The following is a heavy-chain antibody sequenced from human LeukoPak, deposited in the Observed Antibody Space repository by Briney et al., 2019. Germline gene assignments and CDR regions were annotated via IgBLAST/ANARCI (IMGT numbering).Heavy chain of an antibody. CDR1: GFTFSSYW. CDR2: ISYDGSNK. Sequence: GGSLRLSCTVSGFTFSSYWMSWVRQAPGKGLEWVAVISYDGSNKYYADSVKGRFTISRDNSKNTLYLQMNSLRAEDTAVYYCARDQRGFDYWGQGTLVTVSS. V-gene: IGHV3-30-3*01. CDR3: ARDQRGFDY. J-gene: IGHJ4*02. D-gene: IGHD6-25*01.